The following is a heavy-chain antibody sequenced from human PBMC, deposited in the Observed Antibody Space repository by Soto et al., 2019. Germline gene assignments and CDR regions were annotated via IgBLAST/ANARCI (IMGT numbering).Heavy chain of an antibody. J-gene: IGHJ4*02. Sequence: SLRLSCAASGFTFSGYSMNWVRQAPGKGLEWVSSISSSSTYIYYADSVKGRFTISRDNAKNTLYLQMNSLRAEDTAVYYCARVGSGYDWDQNLFDYWGQGTLVTVSS. V-gene: IGHV3-21*01. CDR3: ARVGSGYDWDQNLFDY. CDR2: ISSSSTYI. CDR1: GFTFSGYS. D-gene: IGHD5-12*01.